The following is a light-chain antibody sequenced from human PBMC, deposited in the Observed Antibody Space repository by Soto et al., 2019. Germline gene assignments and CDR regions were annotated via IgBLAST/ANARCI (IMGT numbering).Light chain of an antibody. CDR2: DAS. Sequence: DIQMTQSPSTLSASVGDRVTITCRASQTISDWLAWYQQIPGKAPRLLIYDASTLQSGVPSRFSGSGSGTEFTLTISSLQPDDFATYYCQEYESATFGQGTKLEIK. V-gene: IGKV1-5*01. CDR1: QTISDW. CDR3: QEYESAT. J-gene: IGKJ2*01.